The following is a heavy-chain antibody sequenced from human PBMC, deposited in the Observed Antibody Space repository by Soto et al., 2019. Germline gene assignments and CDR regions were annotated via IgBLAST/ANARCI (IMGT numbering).Heavy chain of an antibody. J-gene: IGHJ4*02. CDR3: ARDLYYYDSSGYSPGY. V-gene: IGHV3-30-3*01. D-gene: IGHD3-22*01. Sequence: QVQLVESGGGVVQPGRSLRLSCAASGFTFSSYAMHWVRQAPGKGLEWVAVISYDGSNKYYADSVKGRFTISRDNSKNTLYLQMNSLRAEDTAVYYCARDLYYYDSSGYSPGYWGQGTLVTVSS. CDR1: GFTFSSYA. CDR2: ISYDGSNK.